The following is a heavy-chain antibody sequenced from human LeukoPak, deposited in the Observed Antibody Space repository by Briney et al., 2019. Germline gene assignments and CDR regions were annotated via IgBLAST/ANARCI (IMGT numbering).Heavy chain of an antibody. CDR1: GGSFSGYY. D-gene: IGHD2-2*02. V-gene: IGHV4-34*01. J-gene: IGHJ5*02. Sequence: SETLSLTCAVYGGSFSGYYWSWIRQPPGKGLEWIGEINHSGSTNYNPSLKSRVTISVDTSKNQFSLKLSSVTAADTAVYYCARGPPRIDIVVVPAAIQGHNWFDPWGQGTLVTVSS. CDR2: INHSGST. CDR3: ARGPPRIDIVVVPAAIQGHNWFDP.